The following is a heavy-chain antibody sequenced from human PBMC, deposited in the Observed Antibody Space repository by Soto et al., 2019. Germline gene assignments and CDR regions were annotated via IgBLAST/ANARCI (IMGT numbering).Heavy chain of an antibody. Sequence: QVQLVQSGAEVKKPGASVKVSCKASGYTFTSYGISWVRQAPAQGLEWMGWISDYNGNTNYTQKLQGRFTMTTDTSASTAYMELRRLRSDDTAVSYCARDPGTRSDYWGQGTPVTVSS. CDR2: ISDYNGNT. CDR1: GYTFTSYG. J-gene: IGHJ4*02. D-gene: IGHD3-10*01. CDR3: ARDPGTRSDY. V-gene: IGHV1-18*01.